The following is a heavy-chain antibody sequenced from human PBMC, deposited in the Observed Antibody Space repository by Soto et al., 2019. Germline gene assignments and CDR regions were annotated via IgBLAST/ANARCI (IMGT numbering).Heavy chain of an antibody. D-gene: IGHD3-3*01. J-gene: IGHJ5*02. V-gene: IGHV3-33*01. Sequence: PGGSLRLSCAASGFTFSSYGMHWVRQAPGKGLEWVAVIWYDGSNKYYADSVKGRFTISRDNSKNTLYLQMNSLRAEDTAVYYCARAPYYAENWFDPWGQGTLVTVSS. CDR3: ARAPYYAENWFDP. CDR1: GFTFSSYG. CDR2: IWYDGSNK.